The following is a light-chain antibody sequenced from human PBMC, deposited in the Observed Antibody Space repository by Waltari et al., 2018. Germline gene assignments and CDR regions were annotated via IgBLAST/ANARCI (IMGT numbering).Light chain of an antibody. Sequence: DIVMTQSPLSLPVIPAEPPSISCRSSQSLLHSNGYNYLDLYLQKPGQSPQLLIYLGSDRATGVPDRFSGSGSGTDFTLKISRVEADDVGVYYCMQPLQTPWTFGQGTKVEIK. CDR3: MQPLQTPWT. J-gene: IGKJ1*01. CDR2: LGS. V-gene: IGKV2-28*01. CDR1: QSLLHSNGYNY.